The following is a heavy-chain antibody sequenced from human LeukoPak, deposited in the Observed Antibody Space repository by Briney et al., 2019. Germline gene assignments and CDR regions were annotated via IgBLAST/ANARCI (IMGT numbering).Heavy chain of an antibody. Sequence: SETLSLACVVYGGSFSGYYWSWIRQPPGKGLEWIGEINHSGSTNYNPSLKSRVTISVDTSKNQFSLKPSSAAAADPAGYYCAGSSVVGVVPAASGMDVWGQGTPVTVSS. D-gene: IGHD2-2*01. J-gene: IGHJ6*02. V-gene: IGHV4-34*01. CDR3: AGSSVVGVVPAASGMDV. CDR2: INHSGST. CDR1: GGSFSGYY.